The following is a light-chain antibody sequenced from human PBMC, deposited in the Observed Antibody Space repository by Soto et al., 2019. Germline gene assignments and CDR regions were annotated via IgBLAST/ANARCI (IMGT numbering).Light chain of an antibody. Sequence: DIVMTQSPDSLAVSLGERATINCKSSQVVFYNSKNYLGWYQQKPGQPPKLLIYWASTRESGVPDRFSGSGSGTDFTLTISSAQAEDVGAYYCLQYYSHSFTFGGGPKVEIK. J-gene: IGKJ4*01. V-gene: IGKV4-1*01. CDR2: WAS. CDR3: LQYYSHSFT. CDR1: QVVFYNSKNY.